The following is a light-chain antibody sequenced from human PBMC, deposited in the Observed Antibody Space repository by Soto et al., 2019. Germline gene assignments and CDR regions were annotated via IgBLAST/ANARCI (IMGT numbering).Light chain of an antibody. CDR1: SSDVGGYNY. Sequence: QSVLTQPASVSGSPGQSITISCTGTSSDVGGYNYVSWYQQHPGKAPKLMIYEVSNRPSGVSNRFSGSKSGNTASLTISGRQAEDEADYYCSSYTNSGTWVFGGGTKLTVL. J-gene: IGLJ3*02. V-gene: IGLV2-14*01. CDR2: EVS. CDR3: SSYTNSGTWV.